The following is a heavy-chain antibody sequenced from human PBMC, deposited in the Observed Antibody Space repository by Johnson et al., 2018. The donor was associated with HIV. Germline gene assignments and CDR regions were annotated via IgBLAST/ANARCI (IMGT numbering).Heavy chain of an antibody. J-gene: IGHJ3*01. Sequence: VQLVESGGGVVRPGGSLRLSCAASGFTFDDYGMSWVRQAPGKGLEWVSGINWNGGSTGYADSVKGRFTISRDNAKNSLYLQMNSLKTEDTAVYYCTTEGVVTAGLSGFDVWGQGTMVSVSS. CDR3: TTEGVVTAGLSGFDV. V-gene: IGHV3-20*04. CDR2: INWNGGST. D-gene: IGHD2-21*02. CDR1: GFTFDDYG.